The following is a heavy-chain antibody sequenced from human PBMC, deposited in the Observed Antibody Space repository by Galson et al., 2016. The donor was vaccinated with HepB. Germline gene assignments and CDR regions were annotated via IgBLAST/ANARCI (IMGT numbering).Heavy chain of an antibody. CDR3: ARGAPLGDYYHYMDV. V-gene: IGHV4-4*07. CDR1: GGSISGYY. J-gene: IGHJ6*03. D-gene: IGHD1-26*01. Sequence: SETLSLTCTVSGGSISGYYWTWIRQSAGGGLEWLGRIYGTENIRYNPSLESRASMSLDMSKRQISLEVRSVTAADTAVYYCARGAPLGDYYHYMDVWGKGTSVTVSS. CDR2: IYGTENI.